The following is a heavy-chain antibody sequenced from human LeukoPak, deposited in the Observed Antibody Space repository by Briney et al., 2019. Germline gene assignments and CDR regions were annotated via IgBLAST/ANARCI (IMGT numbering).Heavy chain of an antibody. J-gene: IGHJ4*02. CDR2: ISYDGSNK. CDR3: AKAFEGRLVGATDY. D-gene: IGHD1-26*01. CDR1: GFTFSSYA. Sequence: PGGSLRLSCAASGFTFSSYAMHWVRQAPGKGLEWVAVISYDGSNKYYADSVKGRFTISRDNSKNTLYLQMNSLRAEDTAVYYCAKAFEGRLVGATDYWGQGTLVTVSS. V-gene: IGHV3-30*04.